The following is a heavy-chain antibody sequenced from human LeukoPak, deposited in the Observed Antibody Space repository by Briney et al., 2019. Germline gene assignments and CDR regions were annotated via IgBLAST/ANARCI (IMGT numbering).Heavy chain of an antibody. Sequence: SVKVSCKAPGGTFSSYAISWVRQAPGQGLEWMGGIIPIFGTANYAQKFQDRVTITADESTSTAYMELSSLRSEDTAVYYCASRRTSSSYYFDYWGQGTLVTVSS. D-gene: IGHD2-2*01. V-gene: IGHV1-69*13. J-gene: IGHJ4*02. CDR2: IIPIFGTA. CDR3: ASRRTSSSYYFDY. CDR1: GGTFSSYA.